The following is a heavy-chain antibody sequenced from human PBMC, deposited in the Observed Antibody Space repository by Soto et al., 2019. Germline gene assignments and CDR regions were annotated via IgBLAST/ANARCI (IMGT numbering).Heavy chain of an antibody. CDR3: VRATYFSDSSGYTRCLDY. J-gene: IGHJ4*02. D-gene: IGHD3-22*01. Sequence: GESLKISCKGSGYSFTSYWISWVRQMPGKGLEWMGRIDPSDSYTNYSPSFQGHVTISADKSISTAYLQWSSLKTEDTAVYYCVRATYFSDSSGYTRCLDYWGQGTLVTVSS. V-gene: IGHV5-10-1*01. CDR1: GYSFTSYW. CDR2: IDPSDSYT.